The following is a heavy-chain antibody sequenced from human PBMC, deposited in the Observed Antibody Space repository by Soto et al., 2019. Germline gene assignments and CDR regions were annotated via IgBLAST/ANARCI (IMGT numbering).Heavy chain of an antibody. Sequence: SDTLSPTCAVSGGSISSGGYSWSWIRQPPGKGLEWIGYIYPSGSTSYHPPLKSRVTISVDRSKHQFSLKLSSVTAADSSVYYWACEAEGWFDPWGQGTLVTVSS. J-gene: IGHJ5*02. CDR3: ACEAEGWFDP. V-gene: IGHV4-30-2*01. D-gene: IGHD6-19*01. CDR2: IYPSGST. CDR1: GGSISSGGYS.